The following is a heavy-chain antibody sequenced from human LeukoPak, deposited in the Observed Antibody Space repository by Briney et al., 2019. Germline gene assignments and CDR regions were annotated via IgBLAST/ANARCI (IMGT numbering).Heavy chain of an antibody. Sequence: PGGSLRLSCAASGFTFSSYARSWGRQAPGKGLEGVSAISGSGDNTHYADSVKGRFTISRDNSKNTLYLLGNSLRAEDTAVYYCAQDLTEAAGGTEGYYYYMDVWGKGTTVTVSS. D-gene: IGHD6-13*01. CDR3: AQDLTEAAGGTEGYYYYMDV. CDR1: GFTFSSYA. J-gene: IGHJ6*03. CDR2: ISGSGDNT. V-gene: IGHV3-23*01.